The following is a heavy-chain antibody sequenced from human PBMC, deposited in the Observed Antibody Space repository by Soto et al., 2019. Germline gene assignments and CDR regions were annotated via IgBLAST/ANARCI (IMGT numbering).Heavy chain of an antibody. J-gene: IGHJ5*02. CDR2: VYYSGIA. CDR1: GDSISSGANY. CDR3: ARDGLRPRANWFDP. D-gene: IGHD5-12*01. V-gene: IGHV4-31*03. Sequence: SETLSLTCTVSGDSISSGANYWSWIRQHPGKGLEWIGYVYYSGIAYYNPSLKSRVSISVDTSKNQFPLKLSSVTAADTALYYCARDGLRPRANWFDPWGQGILVTVSS.